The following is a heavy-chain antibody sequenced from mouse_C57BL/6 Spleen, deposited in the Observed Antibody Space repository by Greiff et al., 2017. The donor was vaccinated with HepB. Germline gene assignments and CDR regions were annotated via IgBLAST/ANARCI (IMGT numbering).Heavy chain of an antibody. CDR1: GYTFTSYT. CDR2: INPSSGYT. CDR3: ARERIFYAMDY. Sequence: QVQLQQSGAELARPGASVKMSCKASGYTFTSYTMHWVKQRPGQGLEWIGYINPSSGYTKYNQKFKDKATLTADKSSSTAYMQLSSLTSEDSAVYYCARERIFYAMDYWGQGTSVTVSS. V-gene: IGHV1-4*01. J-gene: IGHJ4*01.